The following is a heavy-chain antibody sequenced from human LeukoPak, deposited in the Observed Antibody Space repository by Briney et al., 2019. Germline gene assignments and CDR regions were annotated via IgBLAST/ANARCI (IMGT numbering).Heavy chain of an antibody. CDR2: ITNTGTTI. CDR3: AKTPMVYEYYFDY. Sequence: GGSLRLSCAASGFIFSSYEMNWVRQAPGKGLEWVSYITNTGTTIYYADSVKGRFTISRDNAKNTLYLQMNSLRAEDTAVYYCAKTPMVYEYYFDYWGQGTLVTVSS. D-gene: IGHD2-8*01. CDR1: GFIFSSYE. J-gene: IGHJ4*02. V-gene: IGHV3-48*03.